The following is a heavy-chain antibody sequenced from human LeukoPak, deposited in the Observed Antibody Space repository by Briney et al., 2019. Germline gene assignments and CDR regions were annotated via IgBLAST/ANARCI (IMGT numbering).Heavy chain of an antibody. CDR3: ATGVYSTLPFNFDY. Sequence: ASVKVSCKVSGYTLTELSMHWVRQAPGKGLEWMGGFDPEDGETIYAQKFQGRVTMTEDTSTDTAYMELSSLRSEDTAVYYCATGVYSTLPFNFDYWGQGTLVTVSS. CDR2: FDPEDGET. D-gene: IGHD4-11*01. V-gene: IGHV1-24*01. J-gene: IGHJ4*02. CDR1: GYTLTELS.